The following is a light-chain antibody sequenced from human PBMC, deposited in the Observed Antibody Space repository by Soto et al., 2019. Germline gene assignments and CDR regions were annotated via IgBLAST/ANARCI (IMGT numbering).Light chain of an antibody. J-gene: IGKJ1*01. CDR2: LAT. CDR3: LQHYAYPCT. V-gene: IGKV1-17*03. Sequence: IQMTQSPSAVSAYVGDRRTITCLATQDISRFLAWFQQNPGKVPKRLVYLATALQNGAPSRFSGSGSGTEFDFTISSLQPEDVATYYCLQHYAYPCTFGQGTKV. CDR1: QDISRF.